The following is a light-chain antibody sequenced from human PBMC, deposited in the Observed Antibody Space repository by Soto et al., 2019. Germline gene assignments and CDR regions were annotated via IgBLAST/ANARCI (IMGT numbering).Light chain of an antibody. CDR2: SDN. V-gene: IGLV1-44*01. CDR3: STWDDSLNSWV. J-gene: IGLJ3*02. Sequence: QSVLTQPPSTSGTPGQSVTISCSGSTSNIGSNTVNWYQHLTGTAPKLLIHSDNQRPSGVPDRFSGSKSGASASLAISGLQSKDEADYYCSTWDDSLNSWVFGGGTQLTVL. CDR1: TSNIGSNT.